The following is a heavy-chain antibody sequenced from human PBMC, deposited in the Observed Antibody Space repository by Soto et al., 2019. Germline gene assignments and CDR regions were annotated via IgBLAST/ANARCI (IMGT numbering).Heavy chain of an antibody. D-gene: IGHD2-8*01. CDR3: LKKIMASASHSDAMDA. CDR2: ISYAGDNK. CDR1: GFTFRNYG. V-gene: IGHV3-30*03. Sequence: QVHLVGSGGGVVPPGGSTRLSCTPSGFTFRNYGRHWFRQAPGMGLEWVALISYAGDNKYYTESARGRCTVSRDNLKTTLFLQIDSLRPEETAVYDCLKKIMASASHSDAMDAWGKVTTVTVS. J-gene: IGHJ6*04.